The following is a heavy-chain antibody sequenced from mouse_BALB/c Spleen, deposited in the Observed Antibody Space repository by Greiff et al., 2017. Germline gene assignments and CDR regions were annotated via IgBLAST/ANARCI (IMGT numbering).Heavy chain of an antibody. Sequence: QVQLQQPGAELVKPGASVKLSCKASGYTFTSYWMHWVKQRPGQGLEWIGEINPSNGRTNYNEKFKSKATLTVDKSSSTAYMQLSSLTSEDSAVYYCARSSTTVVADDYWGQGTTLTVSS. CDR2: INPSNGRT. D-gene: IGHD1-1*01. CDR1: GYTFTSYW. J-gene: IGHJ2*01. V-gene: IGHV1S81*02. CDR3: ARSSTTVVADDY.